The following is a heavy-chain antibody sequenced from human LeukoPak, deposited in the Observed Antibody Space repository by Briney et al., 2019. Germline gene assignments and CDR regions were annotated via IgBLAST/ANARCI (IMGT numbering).Heavy chain of an antibody. CDR3: AKDLWYGEFL. V-gene: IGHV3-66*01. Sequence: GGSLRLSCAASEFSVGSNYMTWVRQAPGKGLEWVSLIYSGGSTYYADSVKGRFTISRDNSKNTLYLQMNSLRAEDTAVYYCAKDLWYGEFLWGQGTLVTVSS. D-gene: IGHD3-10*01. CDR2: IYSGGST. J-gene: IGHJ4*02. CDR1: EFSVGSNY.